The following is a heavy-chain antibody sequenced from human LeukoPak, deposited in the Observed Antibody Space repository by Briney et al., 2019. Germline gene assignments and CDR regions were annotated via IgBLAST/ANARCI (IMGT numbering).Heavy chain of an antibody. D-gene: IGHD2-2*01. CDR1: GFTFSSYA. CDR3: AKGRYCDSTTCAYHGLDV. Sequence: QTGGSLRLSCAASGFTFSSYAMSWVRRAPGKGLEWVSTITGSGGTTNYADSVKGRSTISRDNSKNTLSLQVNSLSAEDTAVYYCAKGRYCDSTTCAYHGLDVWGQGTTVTVSS. CDR2: ITGSGGTT. J-gene: IGHJ6*02. V-gene: IGHV3-23*01.